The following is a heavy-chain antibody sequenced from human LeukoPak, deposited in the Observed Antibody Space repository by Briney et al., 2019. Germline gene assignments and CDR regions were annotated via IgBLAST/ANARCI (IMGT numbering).Heavy chain of an antibody. CDR1: GGSISSYY. V-gene: IGHV4-59*01. CDR2: IYYSGTT. CDR3: ARDGGYCSGGSCYHWFDP. D-gene: IGHD2-15*01. J-gene: IGHJ5*02. Sequence: SETLSLTCTVSGGSISSYYWNWIRQPPGKGLEWIGFIYYSGTTNYNPSLKSRVTISVDTSKNQFSLKLSSVTAADTAVYYCARDGGYCSGGSCYHWFDPWGQGTLVTVSS.